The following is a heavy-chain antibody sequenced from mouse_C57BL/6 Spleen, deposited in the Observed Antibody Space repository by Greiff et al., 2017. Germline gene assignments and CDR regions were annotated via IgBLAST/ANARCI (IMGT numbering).Heavy chain of an antibody. CDR1: GFTFTDYY. V-gene: IGHV7-3*01. CDR2: IRNKANGYTT. D-gene: IGHD2-4*01. J-gene: IGHJ4*01. CDR3: ARYDYDGYAMGC. Sequence: EVKLVESGGGLVQPGGSLSLSCAASGFTFTDYYMSWVRQPPGKALEWLGFIRNKANGYTTEYSGSVKGRFTISRDNSQSLLYLQMYALRAADSSTYCCARYDYDGYAMGCWGQGASVTVAS.